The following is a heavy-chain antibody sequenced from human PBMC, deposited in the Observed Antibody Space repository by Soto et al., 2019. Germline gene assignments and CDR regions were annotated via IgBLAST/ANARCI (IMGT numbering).Heavy chain of an antibody. CDR1: GFTFSSYE. Sequence: GGSLRLSCVASGFTFSSYEMNWVRQAPGKGLEWVSAISGSNSYLYYTDSVKGRFTVSRDNAKNSLHLQMNILRAEDTAVYYWAIEVMSTGGPVAFDVWAEGTTVTVS. CDR3: AIEVMSTGGPVAFDV. D-gene: IGHD3-16*01. V-gene: IGHV3-21*01. J-gene: IGHJ3*01. CDR2: ISGSNSYL.